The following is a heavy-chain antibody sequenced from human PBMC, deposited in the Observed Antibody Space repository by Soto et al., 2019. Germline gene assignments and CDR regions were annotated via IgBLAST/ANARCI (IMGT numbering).Heavy chain of an antibody. CDR1: GRSFSGYY. Sequence: QVQLQQWGAGLLKPSETLSLTCAVYGRSFSGYYWSWIRQPPGKGLEWVGDINHSGSTGYNPSLKSRVTISVDTSRTQFSLKLSSVTAADTAVYYCARTYGGNSFDFWGQGTLVTVSS. J-gene: IGHJ4*02. CDR3: ARTYGGNSFDF. V-gene: IGHV4-34*01. CDR2: INHSGST. D-gene: IGHD2-21*02.